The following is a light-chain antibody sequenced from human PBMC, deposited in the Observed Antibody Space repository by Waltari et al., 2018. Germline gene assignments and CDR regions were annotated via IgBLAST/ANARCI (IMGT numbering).Light chain of an antibody. V-gene: IGKV3-20*01. CDR1: QNVISSY. CDR2: GAS. J-gene: IGKJ5*01. Sequence: EIVLTQSPGTLSLSPGERATLSCRASQNVISSYLTWYQQKRGQAPRLLIYGASTSASGIPDRFSCSGSGTEFTLTISRLEPEDVALYFCRQFGSTPAITFGQGTRLEIK. CDR3: RQFGSTPAIT.